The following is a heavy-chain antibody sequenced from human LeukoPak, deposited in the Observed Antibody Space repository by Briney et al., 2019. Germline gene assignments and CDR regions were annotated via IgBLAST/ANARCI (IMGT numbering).Heavy chain of an antibody. CDR2: ISYDGSNK. CDR1: GFTFSSYG. Sequence: PGGSLRLSCAASGFTFSSYGMHWVRQAPGKGLEWVAVISYDGSNKYYADSVKGRFTISRDNSKNTLYLQMNSLRAEDTAVYYCAKDVFDFWRQGTLVTVFS. V-gene: IGHV3-30*18. J-gene: IGHJ4*02. CDR3: AKDVFDF.